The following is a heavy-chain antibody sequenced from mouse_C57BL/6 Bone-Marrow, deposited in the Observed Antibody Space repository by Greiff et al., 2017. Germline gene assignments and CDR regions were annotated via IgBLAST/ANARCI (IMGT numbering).Heavy chain of an antibody. CDR2: IYPRSGNT. V-gene: IGHV1-81*01. CDR3: EREAITTVVATDWYFDV. J-gene: IGHJ1*03. CDR1: GYTFTSYG. D-gene: IGHD1-1*01. Sequence: VQLQQSGAELARPGASVKLSCKASGYTFTSYGISWVKQRTGQGLEWIGEIYPRSGNTYYNEKFKGKATLTADKSSSTAYMELRSLTSEDSAVYFCEREAITTVVATDWYFDVWGTGTTVTVSS.